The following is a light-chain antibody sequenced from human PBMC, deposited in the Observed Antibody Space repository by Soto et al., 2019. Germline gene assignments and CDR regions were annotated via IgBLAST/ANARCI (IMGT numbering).Light chain of an antibody. CDR1: QSVSSSY. J-gene: IGKJ4*01. V-gene: IGKV3D-20*02. Sequence: EIVLTQSPGTLSLSPGERATLSCRASQSVSSSYLAWYQQKPGQAPRLLIYGASSRATGIPARFSGSGSGTDFTLTISSLEAEDFAVYYCQQRRYSLTFGGGTKVDIK. CDR3: QQRRYSLT. CDR2: GAS.